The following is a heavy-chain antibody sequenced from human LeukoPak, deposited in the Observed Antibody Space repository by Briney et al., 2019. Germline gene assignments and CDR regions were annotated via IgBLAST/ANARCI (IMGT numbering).Heavy chain of an antibody. D-gene: IGHD2-15*01. CDR1: GGSISRYY. CDR2: IYYSGST. CDR3: ARHDPAATSAPLN. Sequence: SETLSLTCTVSGGSISRYYWSWIRQPPGKGLEWIGYIYYSGSTNYNPSLKSRVTISVDTSKNQFSLKLSSVTAADTAVYYCARHDPAATSAPLNWGQGTLVTVSS. J-gene: IGHJ4*02. V-gene: IGHV4-59*08.